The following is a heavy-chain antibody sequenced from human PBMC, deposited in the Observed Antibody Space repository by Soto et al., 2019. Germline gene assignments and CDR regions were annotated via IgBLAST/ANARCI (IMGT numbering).Heavy chain of an antibody. Sequence: QVQLEESGGGVVQPGRSLRLSCAASGLTFNNYDMHWVRQAPGKGLEWVAVISYDGSDKYYGDSVKGRSTISRDNSKNTLYLQMNSLRGDDTAVYYCAKDRGHYGSGSYYGTLHYYGMDVWGQGTTVTVSS. CDR3: AKDRGHYGSGSYYGTLHYYGMDV. J-gene: IGHJ6*02. V-gene: IGHV3-30*18. CDR1: GLTFNNYD. D-gene: IGHD3-10*01. CDR2: ISYDGSDK.